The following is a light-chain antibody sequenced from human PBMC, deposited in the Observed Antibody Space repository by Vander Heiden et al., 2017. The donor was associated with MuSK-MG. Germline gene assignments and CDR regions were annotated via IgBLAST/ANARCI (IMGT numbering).Light chain of an antibody. J-gene: IGKJ4*01. CDR1: QGISKY. CDR2: DTS. CDR3: QQEDNLPIT. Sequence: DIQMTQSPSSLSASVGDRVTITCQASQGISKYLNWYQQKPGKAPKLLIYDTSNLETGVPSRFSGSGSGTDFTFTISSLQAEDIATYYCQQEDNLPITFGGGTKVEIK. V-gene: IGKV1-33*01.